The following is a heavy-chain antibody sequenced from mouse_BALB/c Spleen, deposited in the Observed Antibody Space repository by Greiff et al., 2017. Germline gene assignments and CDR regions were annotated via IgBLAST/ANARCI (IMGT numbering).Heavy chain of an antibody. V-gene: IGHV1-54*01. D-gene: IGHD4-1*01. CDR3: ARWGGTWFAY. Sequence: QVQLKESGAELVRPGTSVKVSCKASGYAFTNYLIEWVKQRPGQGLEWIGVINPGSGGTNYNEKFKGKATLTADKSSSTAYMQLSSLTSDDSAVYFCARWGGTWFAYWGQGTLVTVSA. J-gene: IGHJ3*01. CDR2: INPGSGGT. CDR1: GYAFTNYL.